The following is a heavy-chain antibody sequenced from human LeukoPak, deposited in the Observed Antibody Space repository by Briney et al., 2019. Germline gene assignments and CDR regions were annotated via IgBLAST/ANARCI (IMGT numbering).Heavy chain of an antibody. V-gene: IGHV3-30*18. J-gene: IGHJ4*02. Sequence: GGSLRLSCAASGFTFSSYGMHWVRQAPGKGLEWVVVISYDGSNKYYADSVKGRFTIYRDNSKNTLYLQMNSLRAEDTAVYYCAKLLYDSSGGNFDYWGQGTLVTVSS. CDR2: ISYDGSNK. D-gene: IGHD3-22*01. CDR3: AKLLYDSSGGNFDY. CDR1: GFTFSSYG.